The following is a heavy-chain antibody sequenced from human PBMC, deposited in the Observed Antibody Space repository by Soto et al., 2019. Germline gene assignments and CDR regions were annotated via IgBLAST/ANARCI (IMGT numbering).Heavy chain of an antibody. CDR2: IYYSGST. CDR1: GGSVSSGSYY. J-gene: IGHJ4*02. Sequence: PSETLSLTCTVSGGSVSSGSYYWSWIRQPPGKGLEWIGYIYYSGSTNYNPSLKSRVTISVDTSKNQFSLKLSSVTAADTAVYYCARNYYGSRIDYWGQGTLVTVSS. D-gene: IGHD3-10*01. CDR3: ARNYYGSRIDY. V-gene: IGHV4-61*01.